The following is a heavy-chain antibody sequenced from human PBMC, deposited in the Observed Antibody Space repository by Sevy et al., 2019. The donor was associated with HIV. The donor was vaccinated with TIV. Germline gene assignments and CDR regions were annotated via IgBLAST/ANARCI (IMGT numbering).Heavy chain of an antibody. CDR1: GYTFTSYG. V-gene: IGHV1-18*01. J-gene: IGHJ4*02. Sequence: ASVKVSCKASGYTFTSYGIAWVRQAPGQGLEWMGWISAYNGNTNYARELQGRLTMTTDTSTTTVYMDLRSLRSDDTAVYYCAFTKGVFGVVMTSFFFDFWGQGTPVTVSS. CDR3: AFTKGVFGVVMTSFFFDF. CDR2: ISAYNGNT. D-gene: IGHD3-3*01.